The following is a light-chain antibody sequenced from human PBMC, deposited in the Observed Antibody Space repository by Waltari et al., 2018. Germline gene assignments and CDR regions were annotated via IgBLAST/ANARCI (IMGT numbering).Light chain of an antibody. Sequence: QSALTQPPSVSGAPGQRVTISCSGSSSNMGAGYDGNWSQQLPGTAPKLLIYGNIYRPSGVPDRFSASKSGTSASLAIIGLQAEDEGSYYCQSFDTSLGVLFGGGTKLTVL. CDR2: GNI. J-gene: IGLJ2*01. CDR1: SSNMGAGYD. CDR3: QSFDTSLGVL. V-gene: IGLV1-40*01.